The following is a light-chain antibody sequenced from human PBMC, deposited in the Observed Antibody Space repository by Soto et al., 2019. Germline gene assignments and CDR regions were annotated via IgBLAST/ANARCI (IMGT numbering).Light chain of an antibody. Sequence: DIVLTQYPGTLSVSPGERATLSCRASQSVRSNFVAWYKQQPGQAPRLLIYGASTRVTGIPDRLTGSGSETEFTLTISRMQPEDFAVYHCQQYGSSPTFGHGTQVDIK. CDR3: QQYGSSPT. J-gene: IGKJ1*01. V-gene: IGKV3-20*01. CDR2: GAS. CDR1: QSVRSNF.